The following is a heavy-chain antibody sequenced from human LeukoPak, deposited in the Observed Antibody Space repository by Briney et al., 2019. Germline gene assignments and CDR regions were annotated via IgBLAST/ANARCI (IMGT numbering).Heavy chain of an antibody. D-gene: IGHD3-10*01. CDR3: AREIEYYGSGTYYNPPGD. CDR1: GGSISSGDPY. V-gene: IGHV4-30-4*01. J-gene: IGHJ4*02. Sequence: SETLSLTCTVSGGSISSGDPYWSWIRQSPGKGLEWIGHIYVSGTIYYNPSLKSRLTISVDTSKNQFSLKLSSVTAADTAVYYCAREIEYYGSGTYYNPPGDWGQGALVTVSS. CDR2: IYVSGTI.